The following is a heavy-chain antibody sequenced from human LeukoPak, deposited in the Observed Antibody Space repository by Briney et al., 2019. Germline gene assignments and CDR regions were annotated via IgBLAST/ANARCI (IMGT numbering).Heavy chain of an antibody. CDR1: GFTFSSYG. CDR3: AKPLHYYYSNAAWYFDL. CDR2: ISNDGSNK. V-gene: IGHV3-30*18. D-gene: IGHD3-22*01. J-gene: IGHJ2*01. Sequence: GSLRLSCSASGFTFSSYGMHWVRQAPGKGLEWVAVISNDGSNKDYADSVKGRFTISRDTSKNTLYLQMNSLRADDTAVYYCAKPLHYYYSNAAWYFDLWGRGTLVTVSS.